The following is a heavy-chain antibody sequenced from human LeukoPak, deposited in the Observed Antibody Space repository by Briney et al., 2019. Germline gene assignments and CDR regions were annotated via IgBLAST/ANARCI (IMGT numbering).Heavy chain of an antibody. Sequence: GGSLRLSCEASGFTFSSYTMHWVRQAPGKGLEWVAVISYDGSNKYYADSVKGRFTISRDNSKNTLYLQMNSLRAEDTAVYYCARGSPDVTHYYYYGMDVWGQGTTVTVSS. V-gene: IGHV3-30-3*01. D-gene: IGHD1-14*01. CDR3: ARGSPDVTHYYYYGMDV. CDR2: ISYDGSNK. J-gene: IGHJ6*02. CDR1: GFTFSSYT.